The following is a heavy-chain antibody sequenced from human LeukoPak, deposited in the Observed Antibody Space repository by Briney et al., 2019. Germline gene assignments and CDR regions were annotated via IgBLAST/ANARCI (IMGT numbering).Heavy chain of an antibody. V-gene: IGHV4-38-2*02. CDR3: ARDRGGYTYSHDY. J-gene: IGHJ4*02. D-gene: IGHD5-18*01. CDR2: IYHSGST. Sequence: SETLSLTCTVSGYSISSGYYWGWIRQPPGKGLEWIGSIYHSGSTYYNPPLKSRVTISVDTSKNQFSLKLSSVTAADTAVYYCARDRGGYTYSHDYWGQGTLDTVSS. CDR1: GYSISSGYY.